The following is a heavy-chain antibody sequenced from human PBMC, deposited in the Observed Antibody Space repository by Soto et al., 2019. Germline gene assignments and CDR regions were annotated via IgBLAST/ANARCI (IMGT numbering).Heavy chain of an antibody. V-gene: IGHV1-18*04. J-gene: IGHJ5*02. Sequence: QVPLVQSGAEVKKPGASVKVSCKASGYTFTSYGISWVRQAPGQGLEWMGWISAYNGNTNYAQKLQGRVTMTTDTSTSTAYMELRSLRSDDTAVYYCARQGRPRFLEWLLLGFDPWGQGTLVTVSS. CDR1: GYTFTSYG. CDR2: ISAYNGNT. D-gene: IGHD3-3*01. CDR3: ARQGRPRFLEWLLLGFDP.